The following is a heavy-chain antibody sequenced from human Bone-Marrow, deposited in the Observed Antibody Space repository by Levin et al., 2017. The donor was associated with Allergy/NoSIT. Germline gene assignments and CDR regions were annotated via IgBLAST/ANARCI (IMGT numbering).Heavy chain of an antibody. J-gene: IGHJ5*02. CDR1: GYTFTGYY. D-gene: IGHD1-7*01. Sequence: EASVKVSCKASGYTFTGYYMHWVRQAPGQGLEWMGRINPNSGGTNYAQKFQGRVTMTRDTSISTAYMELSRLRSDDTAVYYCARVQETAITGTTAGNWFDPWGQGTLVTVSS. CDR3: ARVQETAITGTTAGNWFDP. V-gene: IGHV1-2*06. CDR2: INPNSGGT.